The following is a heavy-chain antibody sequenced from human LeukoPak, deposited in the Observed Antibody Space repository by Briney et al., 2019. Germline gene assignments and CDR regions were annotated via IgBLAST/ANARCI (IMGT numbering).Heavy chain of an antibody. CDR3: ARFGYGYPYYFDY. CDR1: GGSISSYY. D-gene: IGHD5-18*01. Sequence: SETLSLTCTVSGGSISSYYWSWIRQPPGKGLEWIGYIYYSGSTNYNPSLKSRVTISVDTSKNQFSLKLSSVTAADTAVYYCARFGYGYPYYFDYWGQGTLVTVSS. V-gene: IGHV4-59*01. CDR2: IYYSGST. J-gene: IGHJ4*02.